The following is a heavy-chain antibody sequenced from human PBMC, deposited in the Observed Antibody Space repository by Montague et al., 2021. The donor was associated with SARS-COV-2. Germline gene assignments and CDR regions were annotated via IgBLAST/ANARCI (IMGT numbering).Heavy chain of an antibody. CDR1: GGFISSYY. Sequence: SETLSLTCTVSGGFISSYYWSWIRQPPGKGLEWIGYIYYSGSTNYNPSXXGGVTISVDTSKNQFSLKLSSVTAADTAVYYCARATRIAGLRFLEWLPQRFDPWGLVPLVT. V-gene: IGHV4-59*01. CDR3: ARATRIAGLRFLEWLPQRFDP. CDR2: IYYSGST. J-gene: IGHJ5*02. D-gene: IGHD3-3*01.